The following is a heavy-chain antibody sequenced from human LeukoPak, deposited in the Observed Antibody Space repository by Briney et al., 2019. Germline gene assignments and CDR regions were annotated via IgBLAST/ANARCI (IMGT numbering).Heavy chain of an antibody. CDR2: INPNSGGT. D-gene: IGHD3-22*01. J-gene: IGHJ4*02. CDR1: GYTFTGYY. V-gene: IGHV1-2*06. CDR3: SREGGYYHSSRRFDY. Sequence: ASVTVSCKASGYTFTGYYMHWVRPAPGQGLEWMGRINPNSGGTNYAQKFQGRVTMTRDTSISTAYMELSSLRADDTAVYYCSREGGYYHSSRRFDYWGQGTLVTVSS.